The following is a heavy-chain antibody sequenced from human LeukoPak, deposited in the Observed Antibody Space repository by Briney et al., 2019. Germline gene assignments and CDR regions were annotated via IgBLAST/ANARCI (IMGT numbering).Heavy chain of an antibody. CDR2: IKQDGTEK. J-gene: IGHJ4*02. CDR1: GFTFNSYW. V-gene: IGHV3-7*01. CDR3: ARHVVAVGFDY. Sequence: GGSLRLSCAASGFTFNSYWMTWVRQAPGKGLEWVANIKQDGTEKYYVDSVKGRFTMSRDNAKNSLYLQMNSLRAEDTAVYYCARHVVAVGFDYWGQGTLVTVSS. D-gene: IGHD3-22*01.